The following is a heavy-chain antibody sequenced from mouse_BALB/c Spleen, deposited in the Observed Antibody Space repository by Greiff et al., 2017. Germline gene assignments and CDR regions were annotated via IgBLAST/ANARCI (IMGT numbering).Heavy chain of an antibody. Sequence: VQLQQSGPGLVQPSQSLSITCTVSGFSLTSYGVHWVRQSPGKGLEWLGVIWSGGSTDYNAAFISRLSISKDNSKSQVFFKMNSLQANDTAMYYCARNGVYDGFYAMDYWGQGTSVTVSS. CDR2: IWSGGST. CDR3: ARNGVYDGFYAMDY. V-gene: IGHV2-2*02. CDR1: GFSLTSYG. J-gene: IGHJ4*01. D-gene: IGHD2-3*01.